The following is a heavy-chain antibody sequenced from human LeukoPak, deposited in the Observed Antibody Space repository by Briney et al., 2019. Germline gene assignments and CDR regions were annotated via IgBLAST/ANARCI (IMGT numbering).Heavy chain of an antibody. J-gene: IGHJ4*02. Sequence: SETLSLTCTVSGGSISNYYWSWIRQPPGKGLEWIGYIYYSGNTNYSPSLKSRVSISVDTSKNQFSLKLSSVTAADTAVYYCAREDGLAAAVRGRPFDYWGQGTLVTVSS. CDR1: GGSISNYY. CDR3: AREDGLAAAVRGRPFDY. D-gene: IGHD6-13*01. V-gene: IGHV4-59*01. CDR2: IYYSGNT.